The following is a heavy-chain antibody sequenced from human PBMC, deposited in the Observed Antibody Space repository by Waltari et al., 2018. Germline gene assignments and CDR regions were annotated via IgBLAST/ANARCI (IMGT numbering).Heavy chain of an antibody. V-gene: IGHV1-3*01. Sequence: QVQLVQSGAEVKKPGASVKVSCKASGYTFTTSTMQWVRQAPGQRPEWMGWIIGGSGDTQYSKKFEGRITITRDTSASIAYLELSSLQSEDTAVYFCGREAREGRAPMAYFDYWGQGTLVTVSS. CDR3: GREAREGRAPMAYFDY. J-gene: IGHJ4*02. D-gene: IGHD3-10*01. CDR1: GYTFTTST. CDR2: IIGGSGDT.